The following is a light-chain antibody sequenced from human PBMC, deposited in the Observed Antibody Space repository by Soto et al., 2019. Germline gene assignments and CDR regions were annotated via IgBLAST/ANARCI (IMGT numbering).Light chain of an antibody. Sequence: EIVLTQSPATLSLSPGERATLSCRASQSISSHLAWYQQKPGQAPRLLIYGASNRATGIPARFSGSGSGTDSTLTISCLEPEDFAVYYCQRRINWPLTFGGGTKVEIK. CDR3: QRRINWPLT. J-gene: IGKJ4*01. CDR2: GAS. V-gene: IGKV3-11*01. CDR1: QSISSH.